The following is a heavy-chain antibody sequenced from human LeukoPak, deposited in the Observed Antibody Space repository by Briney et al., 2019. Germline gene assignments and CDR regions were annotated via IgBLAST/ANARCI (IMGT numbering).Heavy chain of an antibody. CDR3: ARDTDEWYNSPGDY. J-gene: IGHJ4*02. CDR2: ISYDGSQK. CDR1: GFTLNTYA. Sequence: GGSLRLSCAVSGFTLNTYAMHWVRQAPGKGLEWVAVISYDGSQKYYADSLKGRFTISRDNSRNTLYLQMNSLRDDDTGMYYCARDTDEWYNSPGDYWGQGTLVTVSS. V-gene: IGHV3-30*04. D-gene: IGHD1-1*01.